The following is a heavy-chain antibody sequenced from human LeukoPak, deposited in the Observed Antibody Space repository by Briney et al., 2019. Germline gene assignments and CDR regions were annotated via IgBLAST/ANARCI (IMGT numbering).Heavy chain of an antibody. J-gene: IGHJ4*02. D-gene: IGHD3-22*01. Sequence: ASVKVSCKASGYTFSNYDINWVRQATGQGLEWMGWINPNRGDTGYAQKFQGRVTMTKSTSISTVYMELSSLRSEDTAVYYCARAGRFSYYYDSSGLRYDYWGQGTLVTVSS. CDR1: GYTFSNYD. CDR2: INPNRGDT. CDR3: ARAGRFSYYYDSSGLRYDY. V-gene: IGHV1-8*01.